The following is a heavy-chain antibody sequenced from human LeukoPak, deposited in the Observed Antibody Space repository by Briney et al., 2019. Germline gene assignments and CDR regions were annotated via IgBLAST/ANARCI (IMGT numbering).Heavy chain of an antibody. J-gene: IGHJ4*02. D-gene: IGHD6-13*01. CDR1: GDSISSYY. V-gene: IGHV4-4*07. CDR2: IYTSGNT. CDR3: ATGTSSWYSPFDY. Sequence: SETLSLTCTVSGDSISSYYWSWIRQPAGKGLELMGRIYTSGNTNYNPSLKSRVTISVDTSKNQFSLKLSSVTAADTAVYYCATGTSSWYSPFDYWGQGTLVTVSS.